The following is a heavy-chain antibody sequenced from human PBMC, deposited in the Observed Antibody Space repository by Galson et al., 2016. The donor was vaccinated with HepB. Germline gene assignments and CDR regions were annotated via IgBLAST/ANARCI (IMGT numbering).Heavy chain of an antibody. V-gene: IGHV4-39*01. CDR2: IFYTGTT. CDR3: ARQQRAGLVNF. CDR1: GGSISSSSYY. Sequence: SETLSLTCPVSGGSISSSSYYWAWIRRPPGKGLEWIGSIFYTGTTYYSPSLQNRVTISVDTSKDQFSLRLSSVTAADTAVYYCARQQRAGLVNFWGQGTMVTVSS. D-gene: IGHD3/OR15-3a*01. J-gene: IGHJ3*01.